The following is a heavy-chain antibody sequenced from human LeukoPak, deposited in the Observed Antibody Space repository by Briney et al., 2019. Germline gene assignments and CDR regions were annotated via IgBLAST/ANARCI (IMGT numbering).Heavy chain of an antibody. CDR1: GFSISTSP. J-gene: IGHJ6*02. Sequence: PGGSLRLSCAASGFSISTSPMSWVRQAPGRGLEWVSAMNNGPGATFYRDSVRGRFTISRDDSKSTLYLQMNSLRAEDTGTYYCAKTHYDLLDVWGQGTTVTVSS. D-gene: IGHD5-12*01. V-gene: IGHV3-23*01. CDR2: MNNGPGAT. CDR3: AKTHYDLLDV.